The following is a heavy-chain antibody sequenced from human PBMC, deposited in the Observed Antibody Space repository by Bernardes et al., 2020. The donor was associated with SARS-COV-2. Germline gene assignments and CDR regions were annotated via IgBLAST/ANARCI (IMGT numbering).Heavy chain of an antibody. V-gene: IGHV5-51*01. CDR2: IYPRDSDT. CDR3: ARLVAQAGTYYFDF. Sequence: GASLKSSCKAAGYDFTPYWIAWVRPIPGEGLEWMGIIYPRDSDTRQRPSFQGQVTISADKSTNTAYLQWSSLKASDSAIYYCARLVAQAGTYYFDFWGQGTLVTVSS. J-gene: IGHJ4*02. D-gene: IGHD6-19*01. CDR1: GYDFTPYW.